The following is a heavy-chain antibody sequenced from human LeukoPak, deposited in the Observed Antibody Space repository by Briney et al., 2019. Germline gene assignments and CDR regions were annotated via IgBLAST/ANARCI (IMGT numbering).Heavy chain of an antibody. V-gene: IGHV3-30*18. Sequence: GGSLRLSCAASGFTFSNYGMHWVRQAPGKGLEWVAVISYDGSNKYYADSVKGRFTTSRDNSKNTLYLQMNSLRAEDTAVYYCAKAGIVLRNWFDPWGQGTLVTVSS. J-gene: IGHJ5*02. CDR3: AKAGIVLRNWFDP. D-gene: IGHD2/OR15-2a*01. CDR1: GFTFSNYG. CDR2: ISYDGSNK.